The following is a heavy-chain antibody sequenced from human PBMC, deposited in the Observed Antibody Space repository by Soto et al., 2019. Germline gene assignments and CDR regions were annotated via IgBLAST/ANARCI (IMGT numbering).Heavy chain of an antibody. V-gene: IGHV1-2*04. D-gene: IGHD7-27*01. Sequence: ASVKVSCKASGYTFTGYYMHWVRQAPGQGLEWMGWINPNSGGTNYAQKFQGWVTMTRDTSISTAYMELSRLRSDDTAVYYCARGGPGDENYYMDVWGKGTTVTVSS. CDR3: ARGGPGDENYYMDV. CDR2: INPNSGGT. J-gene: IGHJ6*03. CDR1: GYTFTGYY.